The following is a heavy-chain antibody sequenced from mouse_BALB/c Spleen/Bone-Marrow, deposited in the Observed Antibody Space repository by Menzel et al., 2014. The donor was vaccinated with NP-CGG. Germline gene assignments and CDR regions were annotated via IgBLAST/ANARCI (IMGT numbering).Heavy chain of an antibody. CDR3: ARRYYGSTFDY. V-gene: IGHV1-4*01. J-gene: IGHJ2*01. CDR2: INPSSGYT. D-gene: IGHD1-1*01. CDR1: GYTFTSYT. Sequence: QVQLKESGAELARPGASVKTSCKASGYTFTSYTMHWVKQRPGQGLEWIGYINPSSGYTNYNQKFKDKATLTADKSSSTAYMQLSSLTSEDSAVYYCARRYYGSTFDYWGQGTTLTVSS.